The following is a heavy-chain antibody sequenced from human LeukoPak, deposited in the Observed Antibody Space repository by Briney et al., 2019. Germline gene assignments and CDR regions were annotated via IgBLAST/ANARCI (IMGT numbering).Heavy chain of an antibody. CDR2: ITPFNGNT. Sequence: ASVKVSCKASGYTFTYRYLHWVRQAPGQALEWMGWITPFNGNTNYAQKFQDRVTITRDRSMSTAYMELSSLRSEDTAMYYCATYYYDSSGYYYLAFDIWGQGTMVTVSS. D-gene: IGHD3-22*01. CDR1: GYTFTYRY. J-gene: IGHJ3*02. CDR3: ATYYYDSSGYYYLAFDI. V-gene: IGHV1-45*02.